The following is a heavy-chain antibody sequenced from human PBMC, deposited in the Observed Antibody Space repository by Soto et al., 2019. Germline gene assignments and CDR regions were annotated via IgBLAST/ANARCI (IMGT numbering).Heavy chain of an antibody. V-gene: IGHV1-69*06. CDR2: IIPIFGTA. J-gene: IGHJ6*02. CDR1: GGTFSSYA. D-gene: IGHD3-10*01. CDR3: ASTMVRGVIIRRYYYGMDV. Sequence: SVKVSCKASGGTFSSYAISWVRQAPGRGLEWMGGIIPIFGTANYAQKFQGRVTITADKSTSTAYMELSSLRSEDTAVYYCASTMVRGVIIRRYYYGMDVWGQGTKVTVSS.